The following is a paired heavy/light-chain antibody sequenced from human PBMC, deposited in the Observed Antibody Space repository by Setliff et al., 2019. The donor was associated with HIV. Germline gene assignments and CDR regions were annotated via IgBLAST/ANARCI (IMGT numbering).Light chain of an antibody. CDR3: QQSYSTLVT. J-gene: IGKJ4*01. Sequence: DIQMTQSPSSLSASVGDRVTITCRASQSISKYLNWYQQKPGKAPKLLIYAASSLQRGVPSRFSGSGSGTDFTLTISSLQPEDFATYYCQQSYSTLVTFGGGTKVEIK. V-gene: IGKV1-39*01. CDR1: QSISKY. CDR2: AAS.
Heavy chain of an antibody. Sequence: QVQLQESGPGLVKPSQTLSLTCTVSGGSISSGDYYWSWIRQPPGKGLEWIGYIYSSGSTSYNPSLKSRLTISVDTSKNQFSLNLSSVTAADTAMYYCARNYYHTSGYFDYYYMDVWGKGTTVTVSS. J-gene: IGHJ6*03. D-gene: IGHD3-22*01. V-gene: IGHV4-30-4*08. CDR3: ARNYYHTSGYFDYYYMDV. CDR1: GGSISSGDYY. CDR2: IYSSGST.